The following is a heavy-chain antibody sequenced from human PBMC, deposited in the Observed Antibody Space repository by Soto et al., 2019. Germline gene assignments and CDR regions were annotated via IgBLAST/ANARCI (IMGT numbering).Heavy chain of an antibody. V-gene: IGHV4-31*03. CDR3: VSSSGYYQYYFDY. CDR1: GGSIISCGYY. CDR2: IYYSGST. J-gene: IGHJ4*02. D-gene: IGHD3-22*01. Sequence: SETLSLTCTVSGGSIISCGYYWSWIRQHPGKGLEWIGYIYYSGSTYYNPSLKSRVTISVDTSKNQFSLKLSSVTAADTAVYYCVSSSGYYQYYFDYWGQGTLVSVSS.